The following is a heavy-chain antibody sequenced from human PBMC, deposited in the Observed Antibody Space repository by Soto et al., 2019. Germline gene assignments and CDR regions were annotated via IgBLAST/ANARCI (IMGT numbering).Heavy chain of an antibody. D-gene: IGHD2-2*01. J-gene: IGHJ5*01. CDR3: ATALGYCSSTSCLIWFDS. V-gene: IGHV4-59*13. Sequence: PSETLSFTCTVSGGSISSYYWSWIRQRPGKGLECIGYIYCSGSTNYNPSLKSRVTISVDTSKNEFSLKLSSVTAADKALYYCATALGYCSSTSCLIWFDSWGKGTTLTASS. CDR1: GGSISSYY. CDR2: IYCSGST.